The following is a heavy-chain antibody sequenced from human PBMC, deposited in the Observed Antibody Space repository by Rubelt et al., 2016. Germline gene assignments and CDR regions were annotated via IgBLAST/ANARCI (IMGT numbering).Heavy chain of an antibody. CDR2: INPSGGST. Sequence: QVQLVQSGAEVKKPGASVRISCKSFRYTFTNYYIHWVRQTPGQGLEWMGLINPSGGSTLSPQKFQGRVTTTTDKIYMELSGLRSDDTAVYYCARVNNVVSGYDGFDIWGQGTTVIVSS. J-gene: IGHJ3*02. CDR1: RYTFTNYY. D-gene: IGHD3-3*01. V-gene: IGHV1-46*01. CDR3: ARVNNVVSGYDGFDI.